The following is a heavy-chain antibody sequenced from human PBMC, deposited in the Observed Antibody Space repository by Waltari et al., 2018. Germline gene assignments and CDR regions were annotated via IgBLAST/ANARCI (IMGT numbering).Heavy chain of an antibody. V-gene: IGHV3-23*01. Sequence: EVQLLESGGGLVQPGGSLRLSCAASGFTFSSYAMSWVRQAPGEGLEWVSAISGSGGSTYYADSVKGRFTISRDNAKNSLYLQMNSLRAEDTAVYYCARAGIAVAGTFDYWGQGTLVTVSS. J-gene: IGHJ4*02. CDR1: GFTFSSYA. CDR2: ISGSGGST. D-gene: IGHD6-19*01. CDR3: ARAGIAVAGTFDY.